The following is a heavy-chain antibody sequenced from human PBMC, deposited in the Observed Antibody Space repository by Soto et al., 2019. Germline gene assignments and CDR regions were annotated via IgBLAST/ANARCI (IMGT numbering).Heavy chain of an antibody. J-gene: IGHJ4*02. Sequence: GGSLRLSCAASGFTFSSYEMNWVRQAPGKGLEWVSYISSSGRTKYYADSVKGRFTISRDNAKNSLYLQMNSLRAEDTAVYYCEREGDSSGYFDYWGQGTLVTVSS. D-gene: IGHD3-22*01. CDR2: ISSSGRTK. CDR3: EREGDSSGYFDY. V-gene: IGHV3-48*03. CDR1: GFTFSSYE.